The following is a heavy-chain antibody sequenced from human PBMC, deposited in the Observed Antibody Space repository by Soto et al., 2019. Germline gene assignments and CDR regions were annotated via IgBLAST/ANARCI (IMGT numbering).Heavy chain of an antibody. CDR2: ISWNSGSI. CDR3: EKDIWSYIWGSYGWGGVFDI. J-gene: IGHJ3*02. Sequence: GGSLRLSCAASGFTFDDYAMHWVRQAPGKGLEWVSGISWNSGSIGYADSVKSRFTISRDNAKNSLYLQMNSLRAEDTALYNCEKDIWSYIWGSYGWGGVFDIGGKGTMVP. V-gene: IGHV3-9*01. CDR1: GFTFDDYA. D-gene: IGHD3-16*02.